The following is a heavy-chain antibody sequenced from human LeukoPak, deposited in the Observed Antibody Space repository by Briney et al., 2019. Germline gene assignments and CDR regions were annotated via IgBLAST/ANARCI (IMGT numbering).Heavy chain of an antibody. CDR1: GYTFTSYY. J-gene: IGHJ4*02. CDR2: IIPSGGST. CDR3: ARPRVGATYYFDY. V-gene: IGHV1-46*01. Sequence: ASVKVSCKASGYTFTSYYMHWVRQAPGQGLEWMGIIIPSGGSTSYAQKFQGRVTMTRDMSTSTVYMELSSLRSEDTAVYYCARPRVGATYYFDYWGQGTLVTVSS. D-gene: IGHD1-26*01.